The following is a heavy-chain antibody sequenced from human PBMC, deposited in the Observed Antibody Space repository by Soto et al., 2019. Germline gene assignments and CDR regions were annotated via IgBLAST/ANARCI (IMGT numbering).Heavy chain of an antibody. CDR2: IYATGTT. CDR1: GASISGFY. Sequence: SETLSLTCTVSGASISGFYWSWIRKSAGKGLEWIGRIYATGTTDYNPSLKSRVMMSVDTSKKQFSLKLRSVTAADTAVYYCVRDGTKTLRDWFDPWGQGISVTLSS. CDR3: VRDGTKTLRDWFDP. D-gene: IGHD1-1*01. V-gene: IGHV4-4*07. J-gene: IGHJ5*02.